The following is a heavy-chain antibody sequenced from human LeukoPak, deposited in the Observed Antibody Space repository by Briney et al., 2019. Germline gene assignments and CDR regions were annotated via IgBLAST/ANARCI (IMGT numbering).Heavy chain of an antibody. J-gene: IGHJ4*02. D-gene: IGHD3-10*01. V-gene: IGHV3-23*01. Sequence: TGGSLRLSCAASGFTFSSYAMSWVRQAPGKGLEWVSALSGSGGSTYYADSVKGRFTISRDNSKNTLYLQMNSLRADDTAVYYCARGYVPILLWFGETTPGDYWGQGTLVTVSS. CDR1: GFTFSSYA. CDR3: ARGYVPILLWFGETTPGDY. CDR2: LSGSGGST.